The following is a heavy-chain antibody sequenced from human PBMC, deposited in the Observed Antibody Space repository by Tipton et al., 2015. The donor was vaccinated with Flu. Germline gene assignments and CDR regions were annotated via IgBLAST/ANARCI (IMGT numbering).Heavy chain of an antibody. CDR2: IYPGDSDA. CDR1: GYSFTTYW. CDR3: ASGYSSVWRSEHLGINY. Sequence: QLVQSGAEVKKPGESLKISCKGSGYSFTTYWIGWVRQMPGKGLEWMGIIYPGDSDARYSPSFRGQVTISADKSISTAYLHWSSLKASDAGLYYCASGYSSVWRSEHLGINYWGQGTLVTVSS. J-gene: IGHJ4*02. D-gene: IGHD6-19*01. V-gene: IGHV5-51*01.